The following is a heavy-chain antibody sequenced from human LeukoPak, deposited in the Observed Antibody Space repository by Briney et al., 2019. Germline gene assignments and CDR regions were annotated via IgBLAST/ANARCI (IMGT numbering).Heavy chain of an antibody. CDR2: MNPNTGDT. Sequence: ASVKVSCKASGYTFTNFNINWVRRAPGQGLEWLGWMNPNTGDTGYAENFQGRVTMARNTSISTAYLELSSLRSEDTAVYYCARGSYYSFYYYYMDVWGKGTTVTISS. CDR3: ARGSYYSFYYYYMDV. J-gene: IGHJ6*03. CDR1: GYTFTNFN. D-gene: IGHD3-10*01. V-gene: IGHV1-8*01.